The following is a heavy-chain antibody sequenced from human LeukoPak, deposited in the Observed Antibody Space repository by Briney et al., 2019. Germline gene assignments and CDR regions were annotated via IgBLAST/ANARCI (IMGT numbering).Heavy chain of an antibody. J-gene: IGHJ5*02. V-gene: IGHV1-8*01. CDR1: GYTFTGYN. Sequence: ASVKVSCKASGYTFTGYNINWVRQATGQGLEWMGWMNPNSGNTGYAQKFQGRVTMTRNTSISTAYMELSSLRSEDTAVYYCAREGDRYCSSTSCYEYNWFDPWGQGTLVTVSS. CDR3: AREGDRYCSSTSCYEYNWFDP. D-gene: IGHD2-2*01. CDR2: MNPNSGNT.